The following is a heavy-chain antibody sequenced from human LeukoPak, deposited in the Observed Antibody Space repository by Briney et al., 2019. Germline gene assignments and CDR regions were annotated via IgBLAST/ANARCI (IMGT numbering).Heavy chain of an antibody. CDR3: AEDGEVSGSSPEDYYFDY. V-gene: IGHV3-23*01. J-gene: IGHJ4*02. CDR2: ISGSGGST. D-gene: IGHD6-6*01. Sequence: GGSLRLSCAASGFTFSSYAMSWVRQAPGKGLEWVSAISGSGGSTYYADSVKGRFTISRDNSKNTLYLQMNSLRAEDTAVYYCAEDGEVSGSSPEDYYFDYWGQGTLVTVSS. CDR1: GFTFSSYA.